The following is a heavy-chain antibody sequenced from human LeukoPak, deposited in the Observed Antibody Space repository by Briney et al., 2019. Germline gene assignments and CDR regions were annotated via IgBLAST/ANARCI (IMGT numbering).Heavy chain of an antibody. CDR2: IYYIGST. V-gene: IGHV4-59*12. J-gene: IGHJ5*02. Sequence: PSETLSLTCTVSGGSISSYYWSWIRQPPGKGLEWIGYIYYIGSTNYSPSLKSRVTISVDTSKNQFSLKLSSVTAADTAVYYCARGSLQTHTYNWFDPWGQGTLVTVSS. CDR1: GGSISSYY. CDR3: ARGSLQTHTYNWFDP.